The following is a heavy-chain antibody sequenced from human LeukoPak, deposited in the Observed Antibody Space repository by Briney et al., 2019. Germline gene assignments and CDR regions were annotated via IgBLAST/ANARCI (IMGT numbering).Heavy chain of an antibody. CDR2: ISSSSSTI. CDR1: GFTFSSYS. Sequence: GGPLRLSCAASGFTFSSYSMNWVRQAPGKGLEWVSYISSSSSTIYYADSVKGRFTISRDNAKNSLYLQMNSLRAEDTAVYYCARSSGYDSDYFDYWGQGTLVTVSS. D-gene: IGHD5-12*01. V-gene: IGHV3-48*04. CDR3: ARSSGYDSDYFDY. J-gene: IGHJ4*02.